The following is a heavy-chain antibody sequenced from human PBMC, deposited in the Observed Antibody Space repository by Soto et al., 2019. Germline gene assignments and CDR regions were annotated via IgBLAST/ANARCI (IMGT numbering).Heavy chain of an antibody. CDR1: GFTFSDYS. CDR2: ISSSSSTT. J-gene: IGHJ4*02. CDR3: ARINIHSPDFDH. V-gene: IGHV3-48*01. Sequence: EVQLVESGGALVQPGWSLRLSCAASGFTFSDYSMNWVRQAPGEGLEWVSYISSSSSTTYYADSVQGRFTISRDNAKNSLYLQMNSLRAEDTAVYYCARINIHSPDFDHWGQGTLVTVSS. D-gene: IGHD2-15*01.